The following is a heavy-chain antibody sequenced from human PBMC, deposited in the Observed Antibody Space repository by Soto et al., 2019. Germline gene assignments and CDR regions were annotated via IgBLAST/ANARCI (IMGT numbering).Heavy chain of an antibody. D-gene: IGHD3-9*01. CDR3: ARLEGLATISYYFDF. CDR2: INYSGNT. Sequence: SVTQSVTCTVDGGYFSGYDWSWIRQHPGKGLEWIGRINYSGNTYYNPSLQSRVTISLDKSKSQFSLKLNSVTAADSAVYFCARLEGLATISYYFDFWGPGALVTVSS. J-gene: IGHJ4*02. V-gene: IGHV4-34*01. CDR1: GGYFSGYD.